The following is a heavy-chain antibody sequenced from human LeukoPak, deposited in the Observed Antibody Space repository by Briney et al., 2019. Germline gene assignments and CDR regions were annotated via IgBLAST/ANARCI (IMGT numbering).Heavy chain of an antibody. CDR1: GFTFSSYG. Sequence: PGGSLRLSCAASGFTFSSYGMHWVRQAPGKGLEWVAVIWYDGSNKYYADSVKGRFTISRDNAKNSLYLQMNSLRAEDTAVYYCARNKWELLLDAFDIWGQGTMVTVSS. CDR3: ARNKWELLLDAFDI. D-gene: IGHD1-26*01. J-gene: IGHJ3*02. V-gene: IGHV3-33*03. CDR2: IWYDGSNK.